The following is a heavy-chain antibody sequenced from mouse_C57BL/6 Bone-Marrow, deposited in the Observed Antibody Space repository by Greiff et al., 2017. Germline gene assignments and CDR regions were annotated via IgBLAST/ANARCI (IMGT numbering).Heavy chain of an antibody. V-gene: IGHV5-17*01. J-gene: IGHJ2*01. CDR2: ISSGNSTI. D-gene: IGHD1-1*01. Sequence: EVQLVESGGGLVKPGGSLKLSCAASGFTFSDYGMHWVRQAPEKGLEWVAYISSGNSTIYYADTVKGRFTISRDNAKNTLFLQMTSLRSEDTAMYYCARTLYGSTLYYFDYWGQGTTLTVSS. CDR3: ARTLYGSTLYYFDY. CDR1: GFTFSDYG.